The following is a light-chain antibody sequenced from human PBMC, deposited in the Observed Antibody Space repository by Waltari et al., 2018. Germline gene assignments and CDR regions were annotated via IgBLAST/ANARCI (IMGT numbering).Light chain of an antibody. CDR1: QSVSSY. Sequence: EIVLTQSPATLSLSPGERATLSCRASQSVSSYLAWYQQKPGKAPRLLIYDASNRATGITARFSGSGSGTDFTLTISSLEPEDFAVYYCQQRSNWPPLTFGGGTKVEIK. J-gene: IGKJ4*01. CDR3: QQRSNWPPLT. CDR2: DAS. V-gene: IGKV3-11*01.